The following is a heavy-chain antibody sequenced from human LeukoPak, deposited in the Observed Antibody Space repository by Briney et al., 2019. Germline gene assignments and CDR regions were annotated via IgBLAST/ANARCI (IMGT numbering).Heavy chain of an antibody. V-gene: IGHV4-59*12. CDR3: ATANSLSGYDYFWFDP. D-gene: IGHD5-12*01. CDR2: IYYSGST. Sequence: SETLSLTCSVSGGSISNYYWSWIRQPPGKGLEWIGYIYYSGSTNYNPSLKSRVAISVDASKNQFSLKLNSVTAADTAVYYCATANSLSGYDYFWFDPWGQGTLVTVSS. CDR1: GGSISNYY. J-gene: IGHJ5*02.